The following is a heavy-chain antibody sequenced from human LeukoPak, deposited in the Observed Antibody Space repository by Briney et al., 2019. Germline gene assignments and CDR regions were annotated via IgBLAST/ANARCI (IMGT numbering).Heavy chain of an antibody. CDR1: GYTFTGYY. V-gene: IGHV1-2*02. CDR2: INPNSGGT. CDR3: ARGPNWNLNY. J-gene: IGHJ4*02. D-gene: IGHD1-1*01. Sequence: ASVKVSCTASGYTFTGYYMHWVRQAPGQGLEWMGWINPNSGGTNYAQEFQGRVTMTRDTSISTAYMELSRLRSDDMAVYYCARGPNWNLNYWGQGTLVTVSS.